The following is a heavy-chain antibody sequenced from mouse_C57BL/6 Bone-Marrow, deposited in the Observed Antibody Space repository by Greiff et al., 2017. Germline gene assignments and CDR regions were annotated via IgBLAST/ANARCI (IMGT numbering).Heavy chain of an antibody. Sequence: VQLQQSGAELVRPGSSVKMSCKTSGYTFTSYGIHWVKQRPGQGLEWIGYIYIGTGYTEYTEKFKGKATLTSDTSSSTAYMQLSSLTSEDSAIYFCARSGWLPSYYAMDDWGQGTSVTVSS. D-gene: IGHD2-2*01. CDR2: IYIGTGYT. CDR3: ARSGWLPSYYAMDD. V-gene: IGHV1-58*01. J-gene: IGHJ4*01. CDR1: GYTFTSYG.